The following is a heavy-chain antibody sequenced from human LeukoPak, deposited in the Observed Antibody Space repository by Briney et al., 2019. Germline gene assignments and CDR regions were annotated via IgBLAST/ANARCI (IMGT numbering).Heavy chain of an antibody. D-gene: IGHD6-19*01. CDR3: ARDQGRYSSGWYLLTCLDP. V-gene: IGHV1-46*01. J-gene: IGHJ5*02. Sequence: ASVKVSCKASGYTFTSYYMHWVRQAPGQGLEWMGIINPSGGSTNYAQKFQGRVTMTRDTSTSTVYMELSSLRSEDTAVYYCARDQGRYSSGWYLLTCLDPWGQGTLVTVSS. CDR1: GYTFTSYY. CDR2: INPSGGST.